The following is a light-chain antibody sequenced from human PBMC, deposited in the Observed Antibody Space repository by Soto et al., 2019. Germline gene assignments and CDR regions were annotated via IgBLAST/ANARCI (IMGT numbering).Light chain of an antibody. CDR3: QQYKNWPPWT. J-gene: IGKJ1*01. CDR2: SAS. V-gene: IGKV3-15*01. Sequence: ETVMTQSPATLSLSPGERATLSCRASQSVSTNLVWYQQRPGQAPRLLIYSASIRATGIPARFSGSGSETEFTLTSSSLQSEDSALYYCQQYKNWPPWTCGQGTKVEV. CDR1: QSVSTN.